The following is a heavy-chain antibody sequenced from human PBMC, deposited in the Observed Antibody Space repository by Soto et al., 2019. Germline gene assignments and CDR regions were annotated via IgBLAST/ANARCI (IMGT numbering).Heavy chain of an antibody. CDR2: ISYDGSNK. V-gene: IGHV3-30-3*01. D-gene: IGHD2-15*01. CDR3: DRGPIVAVAAATIFDY. J-gene: IGHJ4*02. CDR1: GFTFSSYA. Sequence: PGGSLRLSCAASGFTFSSYAMHWVRQAPGKGLEWVAVISYDGSNKYYADSVKGRFTISRDNSKNTLYLQMNSLRAEDTAVYYCDRGPIVAVAAATIFDYWGQGTLVTVSS.